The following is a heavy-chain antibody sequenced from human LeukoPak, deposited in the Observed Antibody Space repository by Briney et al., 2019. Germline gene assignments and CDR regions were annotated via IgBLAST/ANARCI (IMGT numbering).Heavy chain of an antibody. CDR2: FDPEDGET. CDR3: ATGRGMQQSRRYYYYYMDV. Sequence: ASVKVSCKVSGYTLTELSMHWVRQAPGKGLEWMGGFDPEDGETIYAQKFQGRVTMTEDTSTDTAYMELSSLRSEDTAAYYCATGRGMQQSRRYYYYYMDVWGKGTTVTVSS. V-gene: IGHV1-24*01. CDR1: GYTLTELS. D-gene: IGHD6-13*01. J-gene: IGHJ6*03.